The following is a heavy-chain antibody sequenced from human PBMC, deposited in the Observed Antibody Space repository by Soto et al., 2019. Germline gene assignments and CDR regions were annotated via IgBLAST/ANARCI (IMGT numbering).Heavy chain of an antibody. Sequence: GGPLRLSCATSGLTFSNYAISWVRQAPGGGLEWVSSMSGSSSTTYYADSVRGRFTISRDRSKNTLYLQMSSLRAEDTALYYCAKNQERELPRVIDFWGQGTLVTVSS. CDR2: MSGSSSTT. CDR3: AKNQERELPRVIDF. CDR1: GLTFSNYA. V-gene: IGHV3-23*01. D-gene: IGHD1-7*01. J-gene: IGHJ4*02.